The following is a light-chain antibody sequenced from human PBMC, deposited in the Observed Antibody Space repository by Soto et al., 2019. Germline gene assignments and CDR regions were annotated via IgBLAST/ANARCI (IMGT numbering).Light chain of an antibody. CDR3: QQYGSSPWT. CDR2: IAS. CDR1: QSVSSNY. J-gene: IGKJ1*01. Sequence: EIVLTQSPGTLSLSPGERATLSCRASQSVSSNYLAWYQQKTGQTPRLLIYIASSRAPGIPDRFSGSGSGTPFTLTISRVEPEDFAVYYCQQYGSSPWTFGQGTKVEIK. V-gene: IGKV3-20*01.